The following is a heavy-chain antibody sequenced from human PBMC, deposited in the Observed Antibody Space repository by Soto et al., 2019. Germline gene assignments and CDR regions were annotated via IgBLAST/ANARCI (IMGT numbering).Heavy chain of an antibody. CDR2: IWYDGSNK. CDR3: ARDGGIAARPYYYCGMDV. D-gene: IGHD6-6*01. J-gene: IGHJ6*02. V-gene: IGHV3-33*01. Sequence: GGSLRLSCAASGFTFSSYGMHWVRQAPGKGLEWVAVIWYDGSNKYYADSVKGRFTISRDNSKNTLYLQMNSLRAEDTAVYYCARDGGIAARPYYYCGMDVWGQGTTVTVSS. CDR1: GFTFSSYG.